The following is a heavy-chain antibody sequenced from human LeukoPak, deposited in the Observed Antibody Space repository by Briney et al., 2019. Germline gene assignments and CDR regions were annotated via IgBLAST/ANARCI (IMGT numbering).Heavy chain of an antibody. CDR2: ISANDGKI. Sequence: GASVKVSCKASGYTFTSYYMHWVRQAPGQGLEWMGWISANDGKIHYSERHQGRVTMSTDTVTSTVYMELRSLRSDDTAVYYCARELHVERDDYWGQGTLVTVSS. CDR3: ARELHVERDDY. D-gene: IGHD1-1*01. CDR1: GYTFTSYY. J-gene: IGHJ4*02. V-gene: IGHV1-18*04.